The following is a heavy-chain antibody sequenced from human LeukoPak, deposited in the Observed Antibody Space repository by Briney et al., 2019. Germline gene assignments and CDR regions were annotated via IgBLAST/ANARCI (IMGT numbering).Heavy chain of an antibody. J-gene: IGHJ4*02. Sequence: PETLSLTCTVSGGSISSYYWSWIRQPPGKGLEWIGYIYYSGSTSYNPSLKSRVTISVDTSKNQFSLKLSSVTAADTAVYYCARDKAGSWFDYWGQGTLVTVSS. D-gene: IGHD6-13*01. CDR1: GGSISSYY. V-gene: IGHV4-59*01. CDR3: ARDKAGSWFDY. CDR2: IYYSGST.